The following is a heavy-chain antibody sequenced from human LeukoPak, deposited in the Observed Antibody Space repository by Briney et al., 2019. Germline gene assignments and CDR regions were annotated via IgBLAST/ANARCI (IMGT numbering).Heavy chain of an antibody. CDR3: ARLYSSSWSHEEYYFDY. CDR2: IYYSGST. V-gene: IGHV4-30-4*01. D-gene: IGHD6-13*01. CDR1: GGSISSGDYY. J-gene: IGHJ4*02. Sequence: SQTLSLTCTVSGGSISSGDYYWSWIRQPPGKGLEWIGYIYYSGSTYYNPSLKSRVTISVDTSKNQFSLKLSSVTAADTAVYYCARLYSSSWSHEEYYFDYWGQGTLVTVSS.